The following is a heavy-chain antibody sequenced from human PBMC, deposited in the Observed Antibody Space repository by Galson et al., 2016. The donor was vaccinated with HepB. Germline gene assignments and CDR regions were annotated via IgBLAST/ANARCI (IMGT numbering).Heavy chain of an antibody. CDR3: ARTLKFRDDSSKNDYYHVIDS. CDR2: IYYSGST. D-gene: IGHD4-11*01. J-gene: IGHJ6*04. V-gene: IGHV4-39*01. Sequence: SETLSLTCTVSGGSISSSSYYWGWIRQPPGRGLEWIGNIYYSGSTYYKPSLKSRVTISADTSQNQFSLKLSSVTAADTAIYYCARTLKFRDDSSKNDYYHVIDSWGKGTTVTVSA. CDR1: GGSISSSSYY.